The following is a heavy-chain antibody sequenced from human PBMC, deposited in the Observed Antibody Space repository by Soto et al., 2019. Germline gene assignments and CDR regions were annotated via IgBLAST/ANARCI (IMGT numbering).Heavy chain of an antibody. V-gene: IGHV3-23*01. D-gene: IGHD6-13*01. Sequence: GGSLRLSCAASGFTFSSYAMSWVRQAPGKGLEWVSAISGSGGSTYYADSVKGRFTISRDNSKNTLYLQMSSLRAEDTAVYYCAKDGRSSSWYEGWFDPWGQGTLVTVSS. J-gene: IGHJ5*02. CDR3: AKDGRSSSWYEGWFDP. CDR1: GFTFSSYA. CDR2: ISGSGGST.